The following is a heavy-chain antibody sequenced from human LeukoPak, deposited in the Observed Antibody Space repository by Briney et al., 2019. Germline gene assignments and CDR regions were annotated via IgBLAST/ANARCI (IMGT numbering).Heavy chain of an antibody. CDR2: IYYSGST. J-gene: IGHJ4*02. V-gene: IGHV4-59*01. CDR1: GGSISSYY. CDR3: ARRMGYKKGELLYYFDY. D-gene: IGHD1-26*01. Sequence: SSETLSLTCTVSGGSISSYYWSWIRQPPGKGLEWIGYIYYSGSTNYNPSLKSRVTISVDTSKNQFSLKLSSVTAADTAVYYCARRMGYKKGELLYYFDYWGQGTLVTVSS.